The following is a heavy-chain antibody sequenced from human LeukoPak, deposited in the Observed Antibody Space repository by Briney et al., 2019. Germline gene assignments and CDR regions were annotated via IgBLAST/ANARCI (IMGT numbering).Heavy chain of an antibody. V-gene: IGHV3-11*04. CDR2: ISRSGSTK. J-gene: IGHJ3*02. D-gene: IGHD6-19*01. CDR3: ARGRVGQWLVDAFDI. CDR1: GFTFSDYN. Sequence: GGSLRLSCAASGFTFSDYNMRWIRQAPGKGLEWVSSISRSGSTKYYADSVKGRFTISRNNAKNSLNLQVNSLRAEDTAVYYCARGRVGQWLVDAFDIWGQGTMVTVSS.